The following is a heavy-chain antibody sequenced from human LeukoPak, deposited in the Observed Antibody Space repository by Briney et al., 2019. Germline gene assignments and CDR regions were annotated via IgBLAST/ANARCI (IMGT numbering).Heavy chain of an antibody. Sequence: ASVKVSCKASGYTFTGYYMHWVRQAPGQGLEWMGWINPNSGGTNYAQKSQGRVTMTRDTSISTAYMELSRLRSDDTAVYYCARVLTTRYYYYYYGMDVWGQGTTVTVSS. CDR1: GYTFTGYY. CDR3: ARVLTTRYYYYYYGMDV. J-gene: IGHJ6*02. D-gene: IGHD1-26*01. V-gene: IGHV1-2*02. CDR2: INPNSGGT.